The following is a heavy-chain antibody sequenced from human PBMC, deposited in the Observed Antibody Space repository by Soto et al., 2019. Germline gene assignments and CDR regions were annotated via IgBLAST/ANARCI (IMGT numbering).Heavy chain of an antibody. CDR1: GYTFTSYG. V-gene: IGHV1-18*01. CDR3: ARDPETGTTSYYYYGMDV. Sequence: QVQLVQSGAEVKKPGASVKVSCKASGYTFTSYGISWVRQAPGHGLEWMGWISAYNGNTNYAQKLQGRVTMTTDTSTSTAYMELRSLRSDDTAVYYCARDPETGTTSYYYYGMDVWGQGTTVTVSS. J-gene: IGHJ6*02. CDR2: ISAYNGNT. D-gene: IGHD1-7*01.